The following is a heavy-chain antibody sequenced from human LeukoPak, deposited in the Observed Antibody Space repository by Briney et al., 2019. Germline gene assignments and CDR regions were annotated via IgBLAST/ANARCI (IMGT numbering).Heavy chain of an antibody. J-gene: IGHJ4*02. V-gene: IGHV3-23*01. Sequence: PGGSLRLSCAASGFTFRSYAMSWVRQAPGRGLEWVSGISGSAGSTYYADSVKGRFTISRDNSKNTLYLQMNSLRAEDTAVYYCARSGGLQKFDYWGQGTLVTVSS. CDR1: GFTFRSYA. CDR3: ARSGGLQKFDY. CDR2: ISGSAGST. D-gene: IGHD4-11*01.